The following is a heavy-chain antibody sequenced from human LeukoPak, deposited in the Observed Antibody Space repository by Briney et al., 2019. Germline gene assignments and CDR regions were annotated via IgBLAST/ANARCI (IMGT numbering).Heavy chain of an antibody. Sequence: SGALSLSCAVPGGSLSNYYWSWVRPPAGEGLGCVGRIYSKVRTDYTPYLKSRVTMSADKSKNRFYLKLNSVTVADTAVYYCVGGVCSSSTWNNLENWGQGTLVTVSS. CDR3: VGGVCSSSTWNNLEN. CDR1: GGSLSNYY. CDR2: IYSKVRT. V-gene: IGHV4-59*10. D-gene: IGHD1/OR15-1a*01. J-gene: IGHJ4*02.